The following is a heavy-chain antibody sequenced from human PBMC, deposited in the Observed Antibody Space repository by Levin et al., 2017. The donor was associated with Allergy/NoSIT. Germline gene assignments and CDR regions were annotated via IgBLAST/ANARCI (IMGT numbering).Heavy chain of an antibody. V-gene: IGHV4-59*08. CDR1: GGSISSYY. J-gene: IGHJ5*02. Sequence: RSGGSLRLSCTVSGGSISSYYWSWIRQPPGKGLEWIGYIYYSGSTNYNPSLKSRVTISVDTSKNQFSLKLSSVTAADTAVYYCARRIVVVPAATSYNWFDPWGQGTLVTVSS. CDR2: IYYSGST. CDR3: ARRIVVVPAATSYNWFDP. D-gene: IGHD2-2*01.